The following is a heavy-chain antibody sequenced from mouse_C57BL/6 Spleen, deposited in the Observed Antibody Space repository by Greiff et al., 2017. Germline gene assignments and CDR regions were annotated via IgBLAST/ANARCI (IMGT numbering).Heavy chain of an antibody. J-gene: IGHJ4*01. V-gene: IGHV14-2*01. D-gene: IGHD1-1*01. CDR1: GFNIKDYY. Sequence: EVKLMESGAELVKPGASVKLSCTASGFNIKDYYMHWVKQRTEQGLEWIGRIDPEDGETKYAPKFQGKATITADTSSNTAYLQLSSLTSEDTAVYYWAVYDYGSSPYWYAMDYWGQGTSVTVSS. CDR3: AVYDYGSSPYWYAMDY. CDR2: IDPEDGET.